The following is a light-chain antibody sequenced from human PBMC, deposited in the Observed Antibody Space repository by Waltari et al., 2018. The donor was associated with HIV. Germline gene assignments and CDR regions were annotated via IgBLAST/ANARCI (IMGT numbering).Light chain of an antibody. CDR3: GTWDSSVSAGV. V-gene: IGLV1-51*01. J-gene: IGLJ2*01. CDR1: TSNIGKNF. CDR2: DNN. Sequence: QSVLTQPPSVSAAPGQKVTFSCSGSTSNIGKNFVSWYQQLPEAAPQLIMYDNNKRPSGVPDRFSGSKSATSATLAITGLQTGDEADYYCGTWDSSVSAGVFGGGTKLTVL.